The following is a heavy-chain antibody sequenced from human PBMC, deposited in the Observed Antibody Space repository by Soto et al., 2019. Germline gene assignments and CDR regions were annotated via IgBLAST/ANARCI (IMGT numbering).Heavy chain of an antibody. D-gene: IGHD2-15*01. V-gene: IGHV1-18*01. CDR3: ARGDPGNPRRYCSGGSCIGYFDY. Sequence: ASVKVSCKASGYTFTSYGISWVRQAPGQGLEWMGWISAYNGNTNYAQKLRGRVTMTTDTSTSTAYMDLRSLRSDDTAVCYCARGDPGNPRRYCSGGSCIGYFDYWGQGPLVTVSS. CDR2: ISAYNGNT. J-gene: IGHJ4*02. CDR1: GYTFTSYG.